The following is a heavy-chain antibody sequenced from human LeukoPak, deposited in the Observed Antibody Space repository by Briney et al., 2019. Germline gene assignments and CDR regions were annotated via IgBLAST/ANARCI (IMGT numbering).Heavy chain of an antibody. V-gene: IGHV1-18*04. J-gene: IGHJ6*02. CDR3: ARDSYGDYARGRSRGMDV. CDR1: GYTFTGYY. CDR2: ISAYNGNT. Sequence: ASVKVSCKASGYTFTGYYMHWVRQAPGQGLEWMGWISAYNGNTNYAQKLQGRVTMTTDTSTSTAYMELRSLRSDDTAVYYCARDSYGDYARGRSRGMDVWGQGTTVTVSS. D-gene: IGHD4-17*01.